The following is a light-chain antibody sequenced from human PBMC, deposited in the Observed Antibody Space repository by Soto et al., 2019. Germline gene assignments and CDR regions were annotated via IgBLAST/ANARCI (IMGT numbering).Light chain of an antibody. CDR1: QSISSY. J-gene: IGKJ4*01. CDR3: QQRSNWFLT. CDR2: DAS. V-gene: IGKV3-11*01. Sequence: EIVLTQSPATLSLSPGERATLSCRASQSISSYLAWYQQRPGRAPRLLIYDASNGATGIPARFSGSGSGTDFTLTISSLEPEDFAVYYCQQRSNWFLTFGGGTKVEIK.